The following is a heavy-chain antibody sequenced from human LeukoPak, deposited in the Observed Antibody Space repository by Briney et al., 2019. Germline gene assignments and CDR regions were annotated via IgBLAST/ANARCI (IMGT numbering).Heavy chain of an antibody. CDR1: GFTFSSYW. Sequence: GSLRLSCAASGFTFSSYWMSWVRQAPGEGLEWVANIKQDGSEKYYVDSVKGRFTISRDNAKNSLYLQMNSLRAEDTAVYYCARDRITIFGVVMYYYGMDVGGQGTTVTVSS. CDR3: ARDRITIFGVVMYYYGMDV. CDR2: IKQDGSEK. D-gene: IGHD3-3*01. J-gene: IGHJ6*02. V-gene: IGHV3-7*01.